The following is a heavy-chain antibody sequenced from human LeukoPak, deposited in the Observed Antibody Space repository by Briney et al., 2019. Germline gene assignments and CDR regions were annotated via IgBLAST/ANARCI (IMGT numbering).Heavy chain of an antibody. CDR3: ATLYYYGSGSYYAVFDY. V-gene: IGHV1-2*02. D-gene: IGHD3-10*01. Sequence: ASVKVSCKASGYTFTGYYMHWVRQAPGQGLEWMGWINPNSGGTNYAQKFQGRVTMTRDTSISTAYMELSRLRSDDTAVYYCATLYYYGSGSYYAVFDYWGQGTLVTVSS. CDR2: INPNSGGT. CDR1: GYTFTGYY. J-gene: IGHJ4*02.